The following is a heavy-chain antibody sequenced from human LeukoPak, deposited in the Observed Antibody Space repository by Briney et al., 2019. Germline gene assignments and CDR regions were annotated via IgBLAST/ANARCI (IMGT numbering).Heavy chain of an antibody. D-gene: IGHD4-17*01. Sequence: PGGSLRLSCAPSVFTFSSYAMTWVRQAPGKGLEWVSTISDSGGTTYYVDSVKGRCTISRDKSKNTLYLQLNSLRAEDMAVYFCAKDYGDYSSWFDPWGQGTLVTVSS. CDR3: AKDYGDYSSWFDP. CDR1: VFTFSSYA. CDR2: ISDSGGTT. V-gene: IGHV3-23*01. J-gene: IGHJ5*02.